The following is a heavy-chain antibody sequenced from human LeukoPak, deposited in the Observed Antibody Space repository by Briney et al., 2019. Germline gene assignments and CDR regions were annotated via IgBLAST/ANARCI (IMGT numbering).Heavy chain of an antibody. CDR2: ISSSGSTI. J-gene: IGHJ4*02. CDR1: GFTFSDYY. CDR3: ARDRAVATMYFDY. D-gene: IGHD5-12*01. V-gene: IGHV3-11*01. Sequence: GALRLSCAASGFTFSDYYMSWIRQAPGKGLEWVSYISSSGSTIYYADSVKGRFTISRDNAKSSLYLQMNSLRAEDTAVYYCARDRAVATMYFDYWGQGTLVTVSS.